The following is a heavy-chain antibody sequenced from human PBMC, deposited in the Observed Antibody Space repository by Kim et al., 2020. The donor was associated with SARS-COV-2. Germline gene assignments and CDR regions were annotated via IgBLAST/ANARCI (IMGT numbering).Heavy chain of an antibody. J-gene: IGHJ4*02. CDR3: VKFSWGRGSSCYY. D-gene: IGHD6-6*01. V-gene: IGHV3-64D*09. Sequence: YADSVKGRFTISRDNSKNTLYLQMSSLRAEDTAVYYCVKFSWGRGSSCYYWGQGTLVTVSS.